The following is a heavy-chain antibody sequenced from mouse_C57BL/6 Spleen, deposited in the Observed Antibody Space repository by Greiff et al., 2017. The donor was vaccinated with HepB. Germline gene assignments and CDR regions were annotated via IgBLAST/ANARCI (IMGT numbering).Heavy chain of an antibody. D-gene: IGHD2-4*01. CDR3: ARRYDYSYAMDY. V-gene: IGHV1-22*01. Sequence: EVKLVESGPELVKPGASVKMSCKASGYTFTDYNMHWVKQSHGKSLEWIGYINPNNGGTSYNQKFKGKATLTVNKSSSTAYMELRSLTSEDSAVYYCARRYDYSYAMDYWGQGTSVTVSS. J-gene: IGHJ4*01. CDR2: INPNNGGT. CDR1: GYTFTDYN.